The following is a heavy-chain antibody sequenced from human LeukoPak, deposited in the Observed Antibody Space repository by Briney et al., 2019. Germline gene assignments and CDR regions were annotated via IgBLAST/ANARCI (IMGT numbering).Heavy chain of an antibody. D-gene: IGHD2-2*02. CDR3: ARDSRYCSSTSCYTGGNYYYYGMDV. CDR1: GGSISSYH. CDR2: IYYSGST. V-gene: IGHV4-59*01. Sequence: SETLSLTCTVSGGSISSYHWSWIRQPPGKGLEWIGYIYYSGSTNYNPSLKSRVTISVDTSKNQFSLKLSSVTAADTAVYYCARDSRYCSSTSCYTGGNYYYYGMDVWGQGTTVTVSS. J-gene: IGHJ6*02.